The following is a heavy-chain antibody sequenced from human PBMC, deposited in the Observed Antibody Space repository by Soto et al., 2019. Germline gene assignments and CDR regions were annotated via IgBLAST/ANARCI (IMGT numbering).Heavy chain of an antibody. CDR2: IIPIFGTA. J-gene: IGHJ6*02. CDR1: GGTFSSYA. CDR3: ARLQERLRFLFSEKFAWSYYGMEV. D-gene: IGHD3-3*01. V-gene: IGHV1-69*13. Sequence: GASVKVSCKASGGTFSSYAISWVRQAPGQGLEWMGWIIPIFGTANYAQKFQGRVTITADEYTSTAYMELSSLRSEDTAVYYCARLQERLRFLFSEKFAWSYYGMEVWGQGTTVTVSS.